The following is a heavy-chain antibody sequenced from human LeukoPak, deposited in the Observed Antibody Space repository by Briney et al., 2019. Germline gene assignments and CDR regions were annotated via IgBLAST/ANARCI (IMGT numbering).Heavy chain of an antibody. Sequence: GGSLRLSCEASGFTFNTYDMNWVRQAPGKGLEWVAVISYDGSNKYYADSVKGRFTFSRDNSKNTLYLQMSSLRAEDTAVYYCAKEKGIYCSSIDCSPGMDVWGQGTTVTVSS. CDR3: AKEKGIYCSSIDCSPGMDV. J-gene: IGHJ6*02. D-gene: IGHD2-2*01. CDR2: ISYDGSNK. CDR1: GFTFNTYD. V-gene: IGHV3-30*18.